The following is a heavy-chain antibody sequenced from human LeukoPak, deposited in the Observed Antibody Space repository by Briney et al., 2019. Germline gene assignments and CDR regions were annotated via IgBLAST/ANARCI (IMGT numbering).Heavy chain of an antibody. J-gene: IGHJ4*02. V-gene: IGHV3-64D*06. CDR2: IRSNGGGT. CDR1: GFTFSDYY. Sequence: GGSLRLSCSASGFTFSDYYMHWVRQAPGKGLEYVSAIRSNGGGTNYADSVKGRFTISRDNSKNTVYLQMSSLRAEDTAVYYCVRLGGNDSDYWGQGTLVTVSS. D-gene: IGHD1-26*01. CDR3: VRLGGNDSDY.